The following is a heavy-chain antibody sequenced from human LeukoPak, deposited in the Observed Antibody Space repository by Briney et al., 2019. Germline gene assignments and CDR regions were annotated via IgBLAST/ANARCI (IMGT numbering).Heavy chain of an antibody. V-gene: IGHV4-39*01. Sequence: SETLSLTCTVSGGSISSSSYYWGWIRQPPGKGLEWIGSIYCSGSTHYNPSLKSRVTISVDTSKNQFSLKLSSVTAADTAVYYCARSHCSSTSCPFDYWGQGTLVTVSS. CDR3: ARSHCSSTSCPFDY. D-gene: IGHD2-2*01. CDR2: IYCSGST. CDR1: GGSISSSSYY. J-gene: IGHJ4*02.